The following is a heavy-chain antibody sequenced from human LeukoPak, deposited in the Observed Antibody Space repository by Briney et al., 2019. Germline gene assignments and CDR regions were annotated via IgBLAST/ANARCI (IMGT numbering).Heavy chain of an antibody. CDR2: IDPSDSYT. CDR1: GYRFTSYR. V-gene: IGHV5-10-1*01. Sequence: GESLKISCKGSGYRFTSYRINWVRQMSGKGLEWMGRIDPSDSYTKYSPSLQGHVTISVDKSISTAYLQWSGLKASDTAMYYCAIYYGYPDVWGQGTTVTVSS. CDR3: AIYYGYPDV. D-gene: IGHD3-22*01. J-gene: IGHJ6*02.